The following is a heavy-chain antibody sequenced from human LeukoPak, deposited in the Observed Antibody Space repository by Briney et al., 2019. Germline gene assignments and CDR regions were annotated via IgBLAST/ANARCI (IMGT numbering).Heavy chain of an antibody. V-gene: IGHV3-30*18. J-gene: IGHJ4*02. CDR3: AKVLTGSGSYYPTGVDY. Sequence: GGSLRLSCAASGFTFSSYGMHWVRQAPGKGLEWVAVISYDGSNKYYADSVKGRFTISRGNSKNTLYLQMNSLRAEDTAVYYCAKVLTGSGSYYPTGVDYWGQGTLVTVSS. CDR1: GFTFSSYG. CDR2: ISYDGSNK. D-gene: IGHD3-10*01.